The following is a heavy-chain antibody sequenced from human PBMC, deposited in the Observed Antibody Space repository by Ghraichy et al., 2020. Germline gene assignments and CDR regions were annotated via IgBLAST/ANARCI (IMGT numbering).Heavy chain of an antibody. V-gene: IGHV4-61*01. CDR2: IYYSGST. CDR1: GGSVSSGNYY. CDR3: ARDSSGWKPYFDY. Sequence: SETLSLTCTVSGGSVSSGNYYWSWIRQPPGKGLEWIGYIYYSGSTNFNPSLKSRVTISVDTSKNQFSLKLSSVTAADTAVYYCARDSSGWKPYFDYWGQGTLVTVSS. J-gene: IGHJ4*02. D-gene: IGHD6-19*01.